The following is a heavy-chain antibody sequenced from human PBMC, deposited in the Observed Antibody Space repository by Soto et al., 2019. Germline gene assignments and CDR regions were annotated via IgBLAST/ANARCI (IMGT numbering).Heavy chain of an antibody. V-gene: IGHV3-30-3*01. D-gene: IGHD3-22*01. CDR3: ARRVADYYDSSGPADI. CDR1: GFTFSSYA. J-gene: IGHJ3*02. CDR2: ISYDGSNI. Sequence: LRLSCAASGFTFSSYAMHWVRQAPGKGLEWVAVISYDGSNIYYADSVKGRFTISRDNSKSTLYLQMNSLRAEDTAVYYCARRVADYYDSSGPADIWGQGTLVTVSS.